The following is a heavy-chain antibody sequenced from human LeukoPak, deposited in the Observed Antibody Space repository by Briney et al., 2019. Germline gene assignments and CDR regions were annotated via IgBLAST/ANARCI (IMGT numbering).Heavy chain of an antibody. CDR1: GFTFSSYW. D-gene: IGHD3-22*01. J-gene: IGHJ4*02. Sequence: GGSLRLSCAASGFTFSSYWMHWVRQAPGKGLVWVSRINGDGSSTSYADSVKGRFTISRDNAKNTLYLQMNSLRAEDTAVYYCARDRYYYDSSGYDDWGQGTLVTVSS. CDR2: INGDGSST. CDR3: ARDRYYYDSSGYDD. V-gene: IGHV3-74*01.